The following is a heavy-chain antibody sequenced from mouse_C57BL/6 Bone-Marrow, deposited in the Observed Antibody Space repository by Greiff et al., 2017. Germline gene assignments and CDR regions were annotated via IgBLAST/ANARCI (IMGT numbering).Heavy chain of an antibody. D-gene: IGHD4-1*01. CDR2: IHPSDSDT. CDR1: GYTFTSYW. J-gene: IGHJ4*01. V-gene: IGHV1-74*01. Sequence: QVQLQQPGAELVKPGASVKVSCKASGYTFTSYWMHWVKQRPGQGLEWIGRIHPSDSDTNYNQKFKGKATLTVEKSSSTAYMQLSSLTSEDSAVYYCAIENWDYAMDYWGQGTSVTVSS. CDR3: AIENWDYAMDY.